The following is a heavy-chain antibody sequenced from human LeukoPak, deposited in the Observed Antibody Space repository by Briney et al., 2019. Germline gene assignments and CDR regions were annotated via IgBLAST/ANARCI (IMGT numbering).Heavy chain of an antibody. CDR1: GYTFTGYY. J-gene: IGHJ4*02. D-gene: IGHD3-3*01. V-gene: IGHV1-2*02. CDR3: AGYYDFWSGYYSFDY. Sequence: ASVKVSCKASGYTFTGYYMHWVRQAPGQGLEWMGWINPNSGGTNYAQKFQGRVTMTRDTSIRPAYMKRSRMRSDDTAVYYCAGYYDFWSGYYSFDYWGQGTLVTVSS. CDR2: INPNSGGT.